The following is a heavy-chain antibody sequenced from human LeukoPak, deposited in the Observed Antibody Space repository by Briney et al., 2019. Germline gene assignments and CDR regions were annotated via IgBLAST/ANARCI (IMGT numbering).Heavy chain of an antibody. Sequence: SETLSLTCTVSGGSISSYYWGWIRQPPGKGLEWIGSIYYSGSTYYNPSLKSRGTISVDTSKNQFSLKLSSVTAADTAVYYCARVIAAAYTIDYWGQGTLVTVSS. V-gene: IGHV4-39*01. CDR2: IYYSGST. CDR3: ARVIAAAYTIDY. CDR1: GGSISSYY. J-gene: IGHJ4*02. D-gene: IGHD6-13*01.